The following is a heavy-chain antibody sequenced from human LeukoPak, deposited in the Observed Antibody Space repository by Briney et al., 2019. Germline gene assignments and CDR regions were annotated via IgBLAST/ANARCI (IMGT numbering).Heavy chain of an antibody. V-gene: IGHV4-39*01. CDR3: ASSRAIIAVAGRY. D-gene: IGHD6-19*01. Sequence: SETLSLTCTVSGGSISSSSYYWGWIRQPPGKGLEWIGSIYYSGSTYYNPSLKSRVTISVDTSKNQFSLKLNSVTAADTAVYYCASSRAIIAVAGRYWGQGTLVTVSS. CDR2: IYYSGST. CDR1: GGSISSSSYY. J-gene: IGHJ4*02.